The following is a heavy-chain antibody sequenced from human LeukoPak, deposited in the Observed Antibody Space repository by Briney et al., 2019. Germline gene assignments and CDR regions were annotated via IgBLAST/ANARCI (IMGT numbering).Heavy chain of an antibody. CDR2: ISSSGNLI. CDR3: AREGGWNDFDY. J-gene: IGHJ4*02. Sequence: PGGSLRLSCAASGFTFSSFGMSWVRQAPGKGLEWVSYISSSGNLIHYADSVKGRFTFSRDNARNSLYLQMNSLRADDTAIYYCAREGGWNDFDYWGQGTLVTVSS. D-gene: IGHD1-1*01. CDR1: GFTFSSFG. V-gene: IGHV3-48*04.